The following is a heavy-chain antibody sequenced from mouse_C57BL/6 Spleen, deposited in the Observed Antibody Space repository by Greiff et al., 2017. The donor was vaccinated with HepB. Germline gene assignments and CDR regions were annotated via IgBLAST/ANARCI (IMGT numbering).Heavy chain of an antibody. Sequence: QVQLKQPGAELVKPGASVKLSCKASGYTFTSYWMHWVKQRPGQGLEWIGMIHPNSGSTNYNEKFKSKATLTVDKSSSTAYMQLSSLTSEDSAVYYCARVTTVVQGYYYAMDYWGQGTSVTVSS. CDR1: GYTFTSYW. D-gene: IGHD1-1*01. CDR2: IHPNSGST. V-gene: IGHV1-64*01. CDR3: ARVTTVVQGYYYAMDY. J-gene: IGHJ4*01.